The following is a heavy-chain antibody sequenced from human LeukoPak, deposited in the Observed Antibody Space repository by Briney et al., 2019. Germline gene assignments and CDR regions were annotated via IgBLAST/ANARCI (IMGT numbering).Heavy chain of an antibody. CDR3: ARDSSGASYVV. V-gene: IGHV4-59*12. J-gene: IGHJ4*02. CDR2: IYHSGST. Sequence: MTSETLSLTCSVSGGSISSYYWSWIRQPPGKGLEWIGYIYHSGSTYYNPSLESRVTVSVDTSKNQFSLKLRSVTAADTAVYYCARDSSGASYVVWGQGKLVTVSS. CDR1: GGSISSYY. D-gene: IGHD1-26*01.